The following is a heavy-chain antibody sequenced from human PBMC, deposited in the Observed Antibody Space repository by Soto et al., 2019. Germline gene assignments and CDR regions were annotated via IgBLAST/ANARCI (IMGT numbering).Heavy chain of an antibody. CDR3: VREGPRKIVGAIDY. Sequence: ESGGGVVQPGKSLRISCAASGFSFRDFAMHWFRQAPGKGLEWLATIRRDGSYENYGDSVKGRFTISRDNFKNTLYLQMDSLRVEDTALYYCVREGPRKIVGAIDYWGQGTLVTVSS. CDR2: IRRDGSYE. V-gene: IGHV3-33*01. CDR1: GFSFRDFA. J-gene: IGHJ4*02. D-gene: IGHD1-26*01.